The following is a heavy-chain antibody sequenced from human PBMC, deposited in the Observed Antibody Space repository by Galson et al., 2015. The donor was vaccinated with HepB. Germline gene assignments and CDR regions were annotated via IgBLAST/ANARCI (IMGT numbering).Heavy chain of an antibody. CDR3: ARMSTIRSSAFDI. CDR1: GFTFNSYE. CDR2: ITASRGTI. Sequence: SLRLSCAASGFTFNSYEMNWVRQAPGKGLEWVSYITASRGTIYYADSVKGRFTISRDNAKNSLYLQMNSLRAEDTAVYFCARMSTIRSSAFDIWGQGTMVIVSS. J-gene: IGHJ3*02. D-gene: IGHD5-24*01. V-gene: IGHV3-48*03.